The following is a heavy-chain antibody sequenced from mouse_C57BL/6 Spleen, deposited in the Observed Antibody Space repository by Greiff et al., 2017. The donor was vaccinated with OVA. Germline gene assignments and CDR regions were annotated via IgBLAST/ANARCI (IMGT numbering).Heavy chain of an antibody. CDR1: GFTFSSYA. Sequence: EVKLVESGGGLVKPGGSLKLSCAASGFTFSSYAMSWVRQTPEKRLEWVATISDGGSYTYYPDNVKGRFTISRDNAKNNLYMQMSHLKSEDTAMXYCARGPPYYGSIHWYFDVWGTGTTVTVSS. D-gene: IGHD1-1*01. CDR2: ISDGGSYT. J-gene: IGHJ1*03. V-gene: IGHV5-4*03. CDR3: ARGPPYYGSIHWYFDV.